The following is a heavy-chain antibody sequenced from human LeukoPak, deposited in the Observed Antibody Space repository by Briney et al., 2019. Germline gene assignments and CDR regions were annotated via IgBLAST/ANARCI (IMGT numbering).Heavy chain of an antibody. CDR3: ARHNSVHGDYDFDY. CDR2: IYYSGST. Sequence: SETLSLTCTVSGGSISSYYWSWIRQPPGKGLEWIGYIYYSGSTNYNPSLKSRVTISVDTSKNQFSLKLSSVTAADTAVYYCARHNSVHGDYDFDYWGQGTLVTVSS. D-gene: IGHD4-17*01. V-gene: IGHV4-59*08. J-gene: IGHJ4*02. CDR1: GGSISSYY.